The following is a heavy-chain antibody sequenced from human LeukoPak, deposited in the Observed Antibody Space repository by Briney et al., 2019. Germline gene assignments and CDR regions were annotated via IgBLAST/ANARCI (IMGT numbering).Heavy chain of an antibody. J-gene: IGHJ4*02. Sequence: SETLSLTCAVYGGSFSGYYWSWLRQPPGKGLEWIGEINHSGSTNYNPSLKSRVTISVDTSKNQFSLKVRSVTAADTAVYYCARGSGYCSRTSCPYWGQGTLVTVSS. CDR1: GGSFSGYY. D-gene: IGHD2-2*01. V-gene: IGHV4-34*01. CDR2: INHSGST. CDR3: ARGSGYCSRTSCPY.